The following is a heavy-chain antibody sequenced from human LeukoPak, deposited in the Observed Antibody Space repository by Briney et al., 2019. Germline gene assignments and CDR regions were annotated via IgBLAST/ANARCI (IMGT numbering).Heavy chain of an antibody. V-gene: IGHV4-30-4*01. CDR2: IYYSGST. J-gene: IGHJ4*02. D-gene: IGHD3-9*01. Sequence: SETLSLTCTVSGGSISSGAYYWSWIRQPPGKGLEWIGYIYYSGSTYYNPSLKSRVTISVDTSKNQFSLKLSSVTAADTAVYYCARDPRYYDILTGYRPRGAFDYWGQGTLVTVSS. CDR1: GGSISSGAYY. CDR3: ARDPRYYDILTGYRPRGAFDY.